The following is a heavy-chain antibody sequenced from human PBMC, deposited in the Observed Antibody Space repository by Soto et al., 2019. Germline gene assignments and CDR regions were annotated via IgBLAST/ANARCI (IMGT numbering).Heavy chain of an antibody. V-gene: IGHV1-18*01. CDR2: ISLYSDGT. CDR3: ARERLNTGWYGFDY. Sequence: GASVKVSCKTSGYTFSTYGITWVRQAPGQPLEWLGWISLYSDGTNYAQKFQGRVSMTTDTSTTTAYMELRSLRSDDTAVYFCARERLNTGWYGFDYWGQGTQVTVS. CDR1: GYTFSTYG. D-gene: IGHD6-19*01. J-gene: IGHJ4*02.